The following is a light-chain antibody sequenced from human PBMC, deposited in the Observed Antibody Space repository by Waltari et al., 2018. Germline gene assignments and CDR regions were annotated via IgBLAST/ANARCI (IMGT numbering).Light chain of an antibody. Sequence: EIVLTQSPALLSSAAGERATLSCRASQSVGTYLAWYQQRPGQSPRLLIYDASYRATGIPARFSGSGSETDFTLTISSLQPEDFAVYYCQQRRNWPLTFGGGTRVQI. V-gene: IGKV3-11*01. CDR1: QSVGTY. CDR2: DAS. J-gene: IGKJ4*01. CDR3: QQRRNWPLT.